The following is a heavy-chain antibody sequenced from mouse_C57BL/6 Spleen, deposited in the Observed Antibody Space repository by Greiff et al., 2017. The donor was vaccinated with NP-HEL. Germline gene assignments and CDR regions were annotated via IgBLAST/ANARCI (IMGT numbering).Heavy chain of an antibody. J-gene: IGHJ2*01. V-gene: IGHV5-6*01. CDR1: GFTFSSYG. D-gene: IGHD1-1*01. Sequence: EVMLVESGGDLVKPGGSLKLSCAASGFTFSSYGMSWVRQTPDKRLEWVATISSGGSYTYYPDSVKGRYTISRDNAKNTLYLQMSSLKSEDTAMYDSARQGYYYGSSPYYFDYWGQGTTLTVSS. CDR2: ISSGGSYT. CDR3: ARQGYYYGSSPYYFDY.